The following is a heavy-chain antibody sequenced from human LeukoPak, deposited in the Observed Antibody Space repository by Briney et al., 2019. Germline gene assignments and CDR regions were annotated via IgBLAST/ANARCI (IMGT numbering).Heavy chain of an antibody. CDR3: AREVGHYGHDY. Sequence: SGGSLRLSCAASGFTFSSYSMNWVRQAPGKGLEWGSYISGSSSTIYYADSVKGRFTISRDNGKNTLYLQMNSLRAEDTAVYYCAREVGHYGHDYWGQGTLVTVSS. CDR1: GFTFSSYS. V-gene: IGHV3-48*01. CDR2: ISGSSSTI. D-gene: IGHD4-17*01. J-gene: IGHJ4*02.